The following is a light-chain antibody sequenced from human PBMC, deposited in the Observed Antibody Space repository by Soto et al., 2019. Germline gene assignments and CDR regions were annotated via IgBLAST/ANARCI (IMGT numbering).Light chain of an antibody. CDR2: GAF. V-gene: IGKV3D-15*01. CDR1: QSVSSN. Sequence: EIVMTQSPATLSVSPGERATLSCRASQSVSSNLAWYQQKPGQAPRLVISGAFTRATGIPARFSGSVSGTEFTLIISSLQSEDFAVYYCQQYNNWPHTFGQGTKLDIK. CDR3: QQYNNWPHT. J-gene: IGKJ2*01.